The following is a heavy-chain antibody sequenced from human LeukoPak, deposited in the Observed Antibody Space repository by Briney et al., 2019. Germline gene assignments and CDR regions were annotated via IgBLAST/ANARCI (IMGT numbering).Heavy chain of an antibody. J-gene: IGHJ4*02. V-gene: IGHV4-59*01. CDR1: SGSISTYY. D-gene: IGHD3-22*01. CDR2: INYRGST. Sequence: SETLSLTCTVSSGSISTYYWSWIRQPPGKGLEWIGYINYRGSTNYNPSLKSRVTMSVDTSKNQFSLKVNSMTAADTAVYYCARERDDSAALDYWGQGALVNVSS. CDR3: ARERDDSAALDY.